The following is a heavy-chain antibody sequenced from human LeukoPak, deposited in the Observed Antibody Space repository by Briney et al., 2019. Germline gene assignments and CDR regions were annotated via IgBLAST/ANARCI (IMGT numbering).Heavy chain of an antibody. CDR3: TRRDYGGNSDS. D-gene: IGHD4-23*01. J-gene: IGHJ5*01. CDR1: GFTFSDHY. V-gene: IGHV3-72*01. CDR2: ARKKANSYTP. Sequence: GSLRLSCAASGFTFSDHYMDWVRQAPGKGLEWVGRARKKANSYTPDYAASVKGRFTISRDDSKNSLYLQMNSLKTEDTAVYYCTRRDYGGNSDSWGQGTLVTVSS.